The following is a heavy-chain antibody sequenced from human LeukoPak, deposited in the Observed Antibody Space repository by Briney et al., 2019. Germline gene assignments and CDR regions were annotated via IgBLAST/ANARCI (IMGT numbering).Heavy chain of an antibody. D-gene: IGHD2-2*01. V-gene: IGHV4-30-4*01. CDR3: ARANGVSPSFCSSTSCYEDFDY. Sequence: SETLSLTCTVSGGSISSGDYYWSWIRQPPGKGLEWIGYIYSGSTYYNPSLKSRVTISVDTSKNQFSLKLSSVTAADTAVYYCARANGVSPSFCSSTSCYEDFDYWGQGTWSPSPQ. CDR1: GGSISSGDYY. CDR2: IYSGST. J-gene: IGHJ4*02.